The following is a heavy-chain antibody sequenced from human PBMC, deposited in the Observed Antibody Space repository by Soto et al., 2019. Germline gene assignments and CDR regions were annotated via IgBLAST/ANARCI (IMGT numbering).Heavy chain of an antibody. D-gene: IGHD2-2*01. CDR2: ISGSGGST. CDR1: GFTFSSYA. J-gene: IGHJ2*01. V-gene: IGHV3-23*01. Sequence: EVQLLESGGGLVQPGGSLRLSCAASGFTFSSYAMSWVRQAPGKGLEWVSAISGSGGSTYYADSVKGRFTISRDNSKNTLYLQMNSLRAEDTAVYYCAKPRVVVPAAMVRWYFDLWGRDTLVTVSS. CDR3: AKPRVVVPAAMVRWYFDL.